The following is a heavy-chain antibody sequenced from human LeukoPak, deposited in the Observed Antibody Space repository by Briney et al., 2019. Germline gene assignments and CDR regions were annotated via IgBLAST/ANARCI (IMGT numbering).Heavy chain of an antibody. D-gene: IGHD3-10*01. CDR2: INANSGDT. J-gene: IGHJ4*02. V-gene: IGHV1-2*02. Sequence: GASVKVSCKASGYTFTGYYIHWVRQAPGQGLEWMGWINANSGDTNYAQQFQGRLTMTRDRSISTVYMELSRLRTDDTAVYYCARDFSWGVDSWGQGTLVTVSS. CDR3: ARDFSWGVDS. CDR1: GYTFTGYY.